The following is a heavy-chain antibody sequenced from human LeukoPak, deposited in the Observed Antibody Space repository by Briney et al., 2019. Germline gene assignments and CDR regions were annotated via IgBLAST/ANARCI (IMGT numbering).Heavy chain of an antibody. CDR2: ISSSSSTI. CDR1: GFTFSSYG. CDR3: ARVDYGDSFDY. Sequence: GGSLRLSCAASGFTFSSYGMNWVRQAPGKGLEWVSYISSSSSTIYYADSVKGRFTISRDNAKNSLYLQMNSLRAEDTAVYYCARVDYGDSFDYWGQGTLVTVSS. D-gene: IGHD4-17*01. V-gene: IGHV3-48*04. J-gene: IGHJ4*02.